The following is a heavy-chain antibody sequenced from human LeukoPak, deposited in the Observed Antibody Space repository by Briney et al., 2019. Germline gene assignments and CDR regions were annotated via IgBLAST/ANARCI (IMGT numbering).Heavy chain of an antibody. V-gene: IGHV3-9*01. CDR3: ARESPRDYVWGSYRYSDY. D-gene: IGHD3-16*02. CDR1: GFKIDDYA. CDR2: ISWNSGSI. J-gene: IGHJ4*02. Sequence: PGGSLRLSCAASGFKIDDYAMHWVRQAPGKGLEWVSGISWNSGSIGYGDSVKGRFTISRDNAKNSLYLQMNSLRAEDTAVYYCARESPRDYVWGSYRYSDYWGQGTLVTVSS.